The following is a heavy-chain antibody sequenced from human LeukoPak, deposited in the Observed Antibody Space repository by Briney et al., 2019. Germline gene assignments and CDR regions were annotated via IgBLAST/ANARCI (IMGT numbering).Heavy chain of an antibody. D-gene: IGHD3-16*01. V-gene: IGHV1-69*04. J-gene: IGHJ5*02. Sequence: ASVKVSCKASGGTFSSYAISWVRQAPGQGLEWMGRIIPIFGIANYAQKFQGRVTITADKYTSTAYMELSSLRSEDTAVYYCAREGGMTEGWFDPWGQGTLVTVSS. CDR3: AREGGMTEGWFDP. CDR2: IIPIFGIA. CDR1: GGTFSSYA.